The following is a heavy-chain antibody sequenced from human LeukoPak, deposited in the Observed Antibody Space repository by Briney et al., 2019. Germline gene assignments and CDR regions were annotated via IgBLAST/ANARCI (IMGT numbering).Heavy chain of an antibody. CDR2: IYSGGAT. V-gene: IGHV3-66*02. Sequence: PGGSLRLSCAASGITVSTNYMSWVRQAPGKGLEWVSIIYSGGATFYADSVKGRFTISRDNSKNTLYLQMNSLIAEDTAVYYCAKTGFQWGYYFYYMDAWGKGTTVTVSS. CDR3: AKTGFQWGYYFYYMDA. J-gene: IGHJ6*03. D-gene: IGHD1-14*01. CDR1: GITVSTNY.